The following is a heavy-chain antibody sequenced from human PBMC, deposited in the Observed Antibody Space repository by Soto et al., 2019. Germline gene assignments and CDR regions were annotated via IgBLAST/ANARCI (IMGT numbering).Heavy chain of an antibody. D-gene: IGHD6-13*01. CDR1: GFTFSSYT. CDR3: ARLRIAAAGTPFDY. CDR2: INSEGSNT. J-gene: IGHJ4*02. Sequence: GGSLRLSCAASGFTFSSYTINWVRQAPGKGLVWVSRINSEGSNTNYADSVKGRFTNSQDNAKNTLYLQMNSLRGEDTAVYYCARLRIAAAGTPFDYWGQGTLVTVSS. V-gene: IGHV3-74*01.